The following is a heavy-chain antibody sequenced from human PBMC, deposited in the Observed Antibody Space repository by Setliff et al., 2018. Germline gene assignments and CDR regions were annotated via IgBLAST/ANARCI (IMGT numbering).Heavy chain of an antibody. J-gene: IGHJ6*03. D-gene: IGHD3-22*01. CDR2: TIPMFGTT. CDR3: VREGVDSRSSTDYRYYMDV. Sequence: SVKVSCKASGATFSSHGISWVRQAPGQGLELMGGTIPMFGTTEYAQKFQGRLTLITEESTNTSFLQLSSLRSDDTAVYYCVREGVDSRSSTDYRYYMDVWGKGTTVTVSS. CDR1: GATFSSHG. V-gene: IGHV1-69*05.